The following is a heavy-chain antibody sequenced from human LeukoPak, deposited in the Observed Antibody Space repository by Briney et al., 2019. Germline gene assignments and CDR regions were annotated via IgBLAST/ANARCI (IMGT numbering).Heavy chain of an antibody. CDR1: GFTFSSYG. D-gene: IGHD6-19*01. Sequence: GGSLRLSCAASGFTFSSYGMHWVRQAPGKGLEWVAVISHDGSNKYYADSVKGRFTICRDNSKNTLYLQMNSLRAEDTAVYYCAKDRGSGYLDYWGQGTLVTVSS. J-gene: IGHJ4*02. CDR3: AKDRGSGYLDY. V-gene: IGHV3-30*18. CDR2: ISHDGSNK.